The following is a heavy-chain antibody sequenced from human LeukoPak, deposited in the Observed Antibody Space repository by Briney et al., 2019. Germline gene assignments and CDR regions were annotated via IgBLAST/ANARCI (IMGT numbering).Heavy chain of an antibody. Sequence: SETLSLTCSVSGGSISSGSYYWSWIRQPAGKGLEWIGRIYTSGSTNYNPSLKSRVTMSFDASNNQFSLRLSSVTAADTAVYYCARVTTGGYYNCWGQGTLVTVSS. CDR3: ARVTTGGYYNC. CDR2: IYTSGST. J-gene: IGHJ4*02. CDR1: GGSISSGSYY. V-gene: IGHV4-61*02. D-gene: IGHD3-22*01.